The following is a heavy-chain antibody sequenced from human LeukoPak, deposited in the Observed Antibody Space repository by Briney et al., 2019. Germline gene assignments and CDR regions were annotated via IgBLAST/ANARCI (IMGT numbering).Heavy chain of an antibody. V-gene: IGHV1-2*02. J-gene: IGHJ4*02. CDR3: AINCSGGSCYSRLLDY. CDR1: GYTFTGYY. Sequence: GASVKVSCKASGYTFTGYYMHWVRQAPGQGLEWMGWINPNSGGTNYAQKFQGRVTMTRDTSISTAYMELSRLRSDDTAVYYCAINCSGGSCYSRLLDYWGQGTLVTVSS. CDR2: INPNSGGT. D-gene: IGHD2-15*01.